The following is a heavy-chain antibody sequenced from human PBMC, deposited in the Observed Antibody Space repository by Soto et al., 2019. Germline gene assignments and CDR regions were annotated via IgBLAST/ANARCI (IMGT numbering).Heavy chain of an antibody. D-gene: IGHD5-12*01. V-gene: IGHV1-18*04. Sequence: GGSVKVSCKASGYTFTSYGISWVRQAPGQGLEWMGWISAYNGNTNYAQKLQGRVTMTTDTSTSTAYMELRSLRSDDTAVYYCARDKSDDIVATIRGYYYYYGMDVWGQGTTLTVSS. CDR3: ARDKSDDIVATIRGYYYYYGMDV. CDR2: ISAYNGNT. J-gene: IGHJ6*02. CDR1: GYTFTSYG.